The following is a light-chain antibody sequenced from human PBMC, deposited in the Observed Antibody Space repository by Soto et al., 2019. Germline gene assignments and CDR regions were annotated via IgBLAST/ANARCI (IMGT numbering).Light chain of an antibody. J-gene: IGLJ1*01. Sequence: QSALTQPASVSGSPGQSITISCTGTSSDVGGYNYVSWYQQHPGKAPKLMIYDVSNRPSGVSNRFSGSKSGNTASLTISGPQAEDEADYYCSSYTSSSTLLYVFGTRTKVTVL. CDR1: SSDVGGYNY. CDR2: DVS. CDR3: SSYTSSSTLLYV. V-gene: IGLV2-14*01.